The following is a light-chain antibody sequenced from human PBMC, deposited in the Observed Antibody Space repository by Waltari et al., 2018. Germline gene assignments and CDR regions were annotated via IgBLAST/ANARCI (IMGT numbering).Light chain of an antibody. J-gene: IGKJ1*01. CDR2: TAS. V-gene: IGKV3-15*01. Sequence: EIVMTQSPAALSVSPGERATLSYRASQSVGINLAWYQQKPGQAPRLLISTASTRATGIPARFSGSGSGTEFTLTINSLQSEDSAIYYCHQYNNWPPGGTFGQGTKVELK. CDR3: HQYNNWPPGGT. CDR1: QSVGIN.